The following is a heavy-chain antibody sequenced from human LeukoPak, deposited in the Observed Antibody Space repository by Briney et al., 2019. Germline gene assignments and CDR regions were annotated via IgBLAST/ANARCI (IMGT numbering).Heavy chain of an antibody. Sequence: ASVKVSCKASGYTFTGYYMHWVRQAPGQGLEWMGWINGNSGDKKYAQKCQGRVTMTRDTSISTAYMELSRLRSDDTAMYYCAREISGYSDYWGQGTLVTVSS. V-gene: IGHV1-2*02. D-gene: IGHD3-22*01. J-gene: IGHJ4*02. CDR3: AREISGYSDY. CDR2: INGNSGDK. CDR1: GYTFTGYY.